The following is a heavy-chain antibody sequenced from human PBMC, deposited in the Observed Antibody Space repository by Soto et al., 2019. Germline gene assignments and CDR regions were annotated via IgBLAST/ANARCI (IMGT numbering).Heavy chain of an antibody. J-gene: IGHJ4*02. CDR2: IYHSGST. CDR1: CGSISSSNW. V-gene: IGHV4-4*02. CDR3: ARGSTMIVVVLDY. Sequence: PSETLSLTCAVSCGSISSSNWWSWVRQPPGKGLEWIGEIYHSGSTNYNPSLKSRVTISVDKSKNQFSLKLSSVTAADTAVYYCARGSTMIVVVLDYWGQGTLVTVSS. D-gene: IGHD3-22*01.